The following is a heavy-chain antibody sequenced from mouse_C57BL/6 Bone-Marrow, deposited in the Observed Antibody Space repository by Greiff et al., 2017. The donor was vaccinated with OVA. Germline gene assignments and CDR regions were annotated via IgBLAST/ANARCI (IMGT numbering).Heavy chain of an antibody. CDR1: GYTFTSYW. J-gene: IGHJ3*01. D-gene: IGHD1-3*01. CDR3: AREGVYPWFAY. V-gene: IGHV1-64*01. CDR2: IHPNSGST. Sequence: QVQLKQPGAELVKPGASVKLSCKASGYTFTSYWMHWVKQRPGQGLEWIGMIHPNSGSTNYNEKFKSKATLTVDKSSSTAYMQLSSLTSEDSAVYYCAREGVYPWFAYWGQGTLVTVSA.